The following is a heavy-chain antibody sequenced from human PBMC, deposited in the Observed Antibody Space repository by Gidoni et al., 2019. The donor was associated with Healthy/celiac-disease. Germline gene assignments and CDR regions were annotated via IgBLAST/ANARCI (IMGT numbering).Heavy chain of an antibody. CDR3: HSYGTPFDY. J-gene: IGHJ4*02. Sequence: EVQLVESGGGWVQPGGALRRSCSASGFTFSSYAMHWVRQAPGKGLEYVSAISCYGGSTYYADSVKGRFTISRDNSKNTLYLQMSSLRAEDTAVYYCHSYGTPFDYWGQGTLVTVSS. V-gene: IGHV3-64D*06. D-gene: IGHD5-18*01. CDR2: ISCYGGST. CDR1: GFTFSSYA.